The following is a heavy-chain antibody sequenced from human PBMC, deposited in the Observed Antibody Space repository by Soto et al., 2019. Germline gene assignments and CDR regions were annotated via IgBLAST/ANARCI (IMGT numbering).Heavy chain of an antibody. V-gene: IGHV3-11*06. Sequence: LRLSCAASGFTFSDYYMSWIRQAPGKGLEWVSYISSSSSYTNYADSVKGRFTISRDNAKNSLYLQMNSLRAEDTAVYYCARGSSGDAFDIWGQGTMVTVSS. J-gene: IGHJ3*02. CDR2: ISSSSSYT. CDR1: GFTFSDYY. CDR3: ARGSSGDAFDI. D-gene: IGHD3-22*01.